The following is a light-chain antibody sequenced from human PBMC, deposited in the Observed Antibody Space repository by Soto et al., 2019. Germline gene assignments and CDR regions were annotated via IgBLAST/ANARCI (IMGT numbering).Light chain of an antibody. Sequence: QSVLTQPASVSGSPGQSITISCTGTSRDVGGYNYVSWYQHHPGKAPKLMIFEVSYRPSGVSNRFSGSKSGNTASLTISGLQAEDEADYYCSSYTSTSTVIFGGGTKVTVL. V-gene: IGLV2-14*01. CDR3: SSYTSTSTVI. CDR2: EVS. J-gene: IGLJ2*01. CDR1: SRDVGGYNY.